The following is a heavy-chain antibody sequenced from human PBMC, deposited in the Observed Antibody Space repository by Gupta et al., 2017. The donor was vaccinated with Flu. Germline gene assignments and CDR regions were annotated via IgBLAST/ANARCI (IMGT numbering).Heavy chain of an antibody. CDR1: GFTFTNYA. V-gene: IGHV3-21*02. D-gene: IGHD5-12*01. Sequence: EVRLVESGGDLVKPGGSLRLSCAASGFTFTNYALNWVRQAPGKGLEWISSISSSSFYIYYAESFKGRFTISRDNARNTLYLEMNSLRAEDTAVYYCARDRRGGGYEDFWGQGTLVTVSS. CDR3: ARDRRGGGYEDF. J-gene: IGHJ4*02. CDR2: ISSSSFYI.